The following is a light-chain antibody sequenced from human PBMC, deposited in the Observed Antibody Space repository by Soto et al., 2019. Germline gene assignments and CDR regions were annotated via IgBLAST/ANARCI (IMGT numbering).Light chain of an antibody. CDR2: GAS. J-gene: IGKJ1*01. CDR1: QSVGSN. V-gene: IGKV3-15*01. Sequence: EIVLTQSPATLSVSPGERATLSCRASQSVGSNLAWYQQNPGQAPRVLIYGASTRATGTPARFSGSGSGTEFTLTISSLQSEDFAVYHCQHYNNWPPTWTFGQGTKVEVK. CDR3: QHYNNWPPTWT.